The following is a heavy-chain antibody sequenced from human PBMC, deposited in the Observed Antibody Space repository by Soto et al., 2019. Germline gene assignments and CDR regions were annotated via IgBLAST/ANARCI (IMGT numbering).Heavy chain of an antibody. CDR3: ARDAWAIVRGGGVLGY. V-gene: IGHV1-69*08. D-gene: IGHD3-10*01. J-gene: IGHJ4*02. Sequence: QVQLVQSGAEVKKPGSSVKVSCKASGGTFSSYTISWVRQAPGQGLEWMGRIIPILGIANYAQKCQGRATITADKATSTAYMELSSLRSEDTAVYYCARDAWAIVRGGGVLGYWGQGTLVTVSS. CDR1: GGTFSSYT. CDR2: IIPILGIA.